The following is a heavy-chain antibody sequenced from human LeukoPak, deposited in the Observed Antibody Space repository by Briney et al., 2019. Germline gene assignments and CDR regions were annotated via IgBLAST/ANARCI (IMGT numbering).Heavy chain of an antibody. CDR3: AGAPPRGVTRNYFDY. CDR2: INHSGST. Sequence: SETLSLTCAVYGGSFSGYYWSWIRQPPGKGLEWIGEINHSGSTNYNPSLKSRVTISVDTSKNQFSLKLSSVTAADTAVYYCAGAPPRGVTRNYFDYWGQGTLVTVSS. J-gene: IGHJ4*02. V-gene: IGHV4-34*01. D-gene: IGHD4-23*01. CDR1: GGSFSGYY.